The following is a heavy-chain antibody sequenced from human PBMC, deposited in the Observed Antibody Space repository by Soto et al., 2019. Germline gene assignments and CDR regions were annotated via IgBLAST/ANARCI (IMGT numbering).Heavy chain of an antibody. J-gene: IGHJ5*02. Sequence: ASVKVSCTASGYTFTSYDINWVRQATGQGLEYLGRMNPNSGNTGYVQKFQGRVTMTRDTSISTAYMELSSLRSEDTAVYFCARGVKYGAYSRWFDPWGQGTLVTVSS. CDR3: ARGVKYGAYSRWFDP. V-gene: IGHV1-8*01. D-gene: IGHD4-17*01. CDR2: MNPNSGNT. CDR1: GYTFTSYD.